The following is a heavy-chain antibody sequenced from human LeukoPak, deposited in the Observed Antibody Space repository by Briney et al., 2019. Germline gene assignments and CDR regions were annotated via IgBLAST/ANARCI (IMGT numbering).Heavy chain of an antibody. CDR3: ARVRIPGAFDI. CDR2: IYSGGST. V-gene: IGHV3-66*01. J-gene: IGHJ3*02. CDR1: GFTVSSNY. Sequence: GGSLRLSCAASGFTVSSNYMSWVRQAPGKGLEWVSVIYSGGSTYYADSVKGRFTISRDNSKNTLYLQMNGLRAEDTAVYYCARVRIPGAFDIWGQGTMVTVSS. D-gene: IGHD2-15*01.